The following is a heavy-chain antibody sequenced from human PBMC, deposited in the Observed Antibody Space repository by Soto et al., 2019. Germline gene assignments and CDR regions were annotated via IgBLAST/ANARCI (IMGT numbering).Heavy chain of an antibody. CDR2: IFHKGNT. Sequence: PSETLSLTCAVSSGSIRSSNWWSWVRQSPGKGLEGIGEIFHKGNTYYNPSLISRVTISVDTSKNQFSLNLRSVTAADTAVYYCARRTWGMGVWGHGTTVTVSS. J-gene: IGHJ6*02. D-gene: IGHD2-8*01. CDR3: ARRTWGMGV. CDR1: SGSIRSSNW. V-gene: IGHV4-4*02.